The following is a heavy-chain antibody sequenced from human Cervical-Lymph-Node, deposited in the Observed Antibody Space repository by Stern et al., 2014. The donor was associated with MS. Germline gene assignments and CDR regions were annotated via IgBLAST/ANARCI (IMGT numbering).Heavy chain of an antibody. Sequence: SGTALVTPTQTLTLTCTFYGFSLRSSGRCVSWIRQSPGKALQWLALIDWDDDKYYTTSLKTRLTISKDTSKNQVVLTMTNMDPVDTATYYCARLQGYWYFDLWGRGTLVTVSS. CDR3: ARLQGYWYFDL. CDR1: GFSLRSSGRC. CDR2: IDWDDDK. J-gene: IGHJ2*01. V-gene: IGHV2-70*01.